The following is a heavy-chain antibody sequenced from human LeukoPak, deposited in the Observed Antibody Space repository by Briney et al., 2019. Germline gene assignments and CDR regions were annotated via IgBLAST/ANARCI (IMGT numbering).Heavy chain of an antibody. CDR3: AKDGRTTRGLIIRHYFDY. D-gene: IGHD3-10*01. CDR1: GFTFSSYG. V-gene: IGHV3-30*18. CDR2: ISYDGSNK. Sequence: GTSLRLSCAASGFTFSSYGMHWVRQAPGKGLEWVAIISYDGSNKYYADSVKGRFTISRDTSKNTLYLQMNSLSPEDTAVYFCAKDGRTTRGLIIRHYFDYWGQGTLVTVSS. J-gene: IGHJ4*02.